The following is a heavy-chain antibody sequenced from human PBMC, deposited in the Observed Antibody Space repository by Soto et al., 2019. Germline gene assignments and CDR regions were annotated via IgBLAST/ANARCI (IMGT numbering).Heavy chain of an antibody. CDR1: GGSLSSGDYY. Sequence: SETLSLTCTVSGGSLSSGDYYWSWIRQPPGKGLERIGDIYYSGSTYYNPSLKSRFTISVDTSKNQFSLQLSSVTAADTAVYYCARDLHQRRQWRVPGDWFNPWGQGTLVTVSS. CDR2: IYYSGST. D-gene: IGHD6-19*01. J-gene: IGHJ5*02. V-gene: IGHV4-30-4*01. CDR3: ARDLHQRRQWRVPGDWFNP.